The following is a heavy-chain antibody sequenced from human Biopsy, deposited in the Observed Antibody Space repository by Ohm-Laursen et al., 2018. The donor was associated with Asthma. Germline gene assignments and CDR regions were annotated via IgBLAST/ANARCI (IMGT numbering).Heavy chain of an antibody. CDR1: GGTFNTYV. CDR3: ARKAGSCISRTCYSLDF. CDR2: INSVFGTT. D-gene: IGHD2-2*01. V-gene: IGHV1-69*13. J-gene: IGHJ4*02. Sequence: ASVKVSCESLGGTFNTYVIGWVRQAPGQGLEWMGGINSVFGTTTYPQKFQDRVTITADDSTSTVYMELSSLRSEDTAVYYCARKAGSCISRTCYSLDFWGQGALVTVSS.